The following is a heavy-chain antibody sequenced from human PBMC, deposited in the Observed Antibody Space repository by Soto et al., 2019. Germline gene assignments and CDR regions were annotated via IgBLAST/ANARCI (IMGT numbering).Heavy chain of an antibody. CDR1: GFTFSSYW. CDR3: AREGHCSSTSCLSNYYYYYGMDV. D-gene: IGHD2-2*01. V-gene: IGHV3-7*01. Sequence: EVQLVESGGGLVQPGGSLRLSCAASGFTFSSYWMSWVRQAPGKGLEWVANIKQDGSEKYYVDSVKGRFTISRDNAKNSLYLQMNSLRAEDTAVYYCAREGHCSSTSCLSNYYYYYGMDVWGQGTTVTVSS. CDR2: IKQDGSEK. J-gene: IGHJ6*02.